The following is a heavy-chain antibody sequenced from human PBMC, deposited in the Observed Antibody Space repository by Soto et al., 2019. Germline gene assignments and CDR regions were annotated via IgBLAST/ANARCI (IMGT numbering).Heavy chain of an antibody. V-gene: IGHV1-2*02. CDR3: TREGGGIAAAGAGNDAFDI. CDR1: GYTLSDYY. Sequence: QVQLVQSGAEVKKPGASVTVSCKASGYTLSDYYIQWVRQAPGQGLEWMGWINPNRGDPNYAQKFQGRVTMSREPSIKTAYMELRWLTSEDTAVYYCTREGGGIAAAGAGNDAFDIWGQGTKVTVSS. D-gene: IGHD6-13*01. CDR2: INPNRGDP. J-gene: IGHJ3*02.